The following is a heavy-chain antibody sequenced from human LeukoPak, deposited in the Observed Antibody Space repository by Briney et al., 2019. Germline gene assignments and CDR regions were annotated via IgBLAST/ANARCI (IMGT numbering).Heavy chain of an antibody. Sequence: PSQTLSLTCAVSGGSISSGGYSWSWIRQPPGKGLEWIGYIYHSGSTYYNPSLKSRGTISVDRTKNQFSLKLSSVTAADTAVYYCARGLNRLVDYWGQGTLVTVSS. CDR3: ARGLNRLVDY. CDR1: GGSISSGGYS. V-gene: IGHV4-30-2*01. CDR2: IYHSGST. D-gene: IGHD2-21*01. J-gene: IGHJ4*02.